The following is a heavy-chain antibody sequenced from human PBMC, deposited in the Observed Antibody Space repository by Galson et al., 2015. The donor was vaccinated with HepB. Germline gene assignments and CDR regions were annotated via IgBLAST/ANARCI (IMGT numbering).Heavy chain of an antibody. D-gene: IGHD5-12*01. Sequence: SVKVSCKASGYTFTSYAMNWVRQAPGQGLEWMGWINTSTGNPTYAQGFTGRFVFSLDTSVSTAYLQISSLKAEDTAVYYCARLGARGYSGYDYGAFDIWGQETMVTVSS. CDR2: INTSTGNP. V-gene: IGHV7-4-1*02. CDR3: ARLGARGYSGYDYGAFDI. CDR1: GYTFTSYA. J-gene: IGHJ3*02.